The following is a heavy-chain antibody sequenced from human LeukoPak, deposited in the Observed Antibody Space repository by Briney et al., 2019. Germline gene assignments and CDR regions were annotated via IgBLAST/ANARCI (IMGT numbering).Heavy chain of an antibody. D-gene: IGHD1-26*01. J-gene: IGHJ6*03. CDR1: GFTFSSYG. CDR2: IRYDGSNK. CDR3: AKDGSGSYSNLSWDYMDV. V-gene: IGHV3-30*02. Sequence: GGSLRLSCAASGFTFSSYGMHWVRQAPGKGLEWVAFIRYDGSNKYYADSVKGRFTISRDNSKNTLYLQMNSLRAEDTAVYYCAKDGSGSYSNLSWDYMDVWGKGTTVTVSS.